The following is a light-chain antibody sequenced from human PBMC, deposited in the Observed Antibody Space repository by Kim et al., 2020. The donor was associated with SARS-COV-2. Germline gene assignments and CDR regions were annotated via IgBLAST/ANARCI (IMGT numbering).Light chain of an antibody. V-gene: IGLV3-21*04. CDR1: NIRSKT. CDR3: QVWDGSSDHPLYV. J-gene: IGLJ1*01. CDR2: YNN. Sequence: GKPAGISCGGDNIRSKTVHWYQQRSGQAPVLVIYYNNDRPSGIPERFSGSSSGNTATLTISRVEAGDEADYYCQVWDGSSDHPLYVFGTGTKVTVL.